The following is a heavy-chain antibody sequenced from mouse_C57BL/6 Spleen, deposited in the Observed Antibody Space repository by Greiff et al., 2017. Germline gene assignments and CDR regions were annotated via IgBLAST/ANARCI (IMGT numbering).Heavy chain of an antibody. D-gene: IGHD3-3*01. Sequence: VKQRPGQGLEWIGDIYPGSGSTNYNEKFKRKATLTVDTSSSTAYMQLSSLTSEDSAVYYCARRRDADYGGQGTTLTVSS. CDR3: ARRRDADY. CDR2: IYPGSGST. J-gene: IGHJ2*01. V-gene: IGHV1-55*01.